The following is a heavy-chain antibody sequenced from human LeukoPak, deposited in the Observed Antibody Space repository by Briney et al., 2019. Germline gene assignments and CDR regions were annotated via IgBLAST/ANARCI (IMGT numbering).Heavy chain of an antibody. CDR3: AREQRYCSSPSCYSNWFDP. J-gene: IGHJ5*02. CDR2: ISAYNGNT. Sequence: ASVKVSCKASGYTFTSYGISWVRQAPGQGLEWMGWISAYNGNTNYAQKLQGRVTMTTDTSTSTAYMELRSLRSDDTAVYYCAREQRYCSSPSCYSNWFDPWGQGTLVTVSS. V-gene: IGHV1-18*01. CDR1: GYTFTSYG. D-gene: IGHD2-2*01.